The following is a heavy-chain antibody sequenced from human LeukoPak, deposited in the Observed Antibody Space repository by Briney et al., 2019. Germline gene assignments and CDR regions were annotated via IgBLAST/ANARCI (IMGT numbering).Heavy chain of an antibody. Sequence: GGSLRLSCTASGFSFSTYGMHWVRQAPGKGLEWVAVISYDGSNRYYADSVKGRLTISRDNSKNTLYLQMNSLRVEDTAVYYCARDLSPRGYSYGFGYWGQGTLVTVSS. CDR2: ISYDGSNR. CDR1: GFSFSTYG. D-gene: IGHD5-18*01. CDR3: ARDLSPRGYSYGFGY. V-gene: IGHV3-33*05. J-gene: IGHJ4*02.